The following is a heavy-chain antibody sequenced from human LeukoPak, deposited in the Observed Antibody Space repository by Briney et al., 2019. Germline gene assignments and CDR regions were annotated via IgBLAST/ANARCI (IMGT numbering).Heavy chain of an antibody. V-gene: IGHV4-34*01. CDR2: INHSGST. CDR3: ARGKCIGELFLRSRYVDY. Sequence: SETQSLTCGLYGGSFSGHYSSWIRQPPGKGLEWIGEINHSGSTNYNPSLKSRVTISVDTSKNQFSLKLNSVTAPNTAGYFCARGKCIGELFLRSRYVDYWGQGTLVTVSS. J-gene: IGHJ4*02. D-gene: IGHD3-10*01. CDR1: GGSFSGHY.